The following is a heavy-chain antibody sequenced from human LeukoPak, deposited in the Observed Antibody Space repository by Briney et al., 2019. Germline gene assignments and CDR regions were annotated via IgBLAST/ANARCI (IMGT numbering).Heavy chain of an antibody. CDR3: AKDRITASNWFDP. D-gene: IGHD1-20*01. V-gene: IGHV3-30*02. Sequence: GGSLRLSCAASGFTFSSYGMHWVRQAPGKGLEWVAFIRYDGSNKYYADSVKGRFTISRDNSKNTLYLQMNSLRAEDTAVYYCAKDRITASNWFDPWGQGTLVTVSS. CDR2: IRYDGSNK. CDR1: GFTFSSYG. J-gene: IGHJ5*02.